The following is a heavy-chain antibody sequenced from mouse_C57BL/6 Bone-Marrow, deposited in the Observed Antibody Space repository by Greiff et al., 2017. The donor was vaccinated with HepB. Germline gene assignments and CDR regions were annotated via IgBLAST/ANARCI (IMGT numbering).Heavy chain of an antibody. CDR2: IYPRSGNT. CDR1: GYTFTSYG. CDR3: ARRWLKDFDV. Sequence: VKLQESGAELARPGASVKLSCKASGYTFTSYGISWVKQRTGQGLEWIGEIYPRSGNTYYNEKFKGKATLTADKSSSTAYMELRSLTSEDSAVYFCARRWLKDFDVWGTGTTVTVSS. D-gene: IGHD1-3*01. J-gene: IGHJ1*03. V-gene: IGHV1-81*01.